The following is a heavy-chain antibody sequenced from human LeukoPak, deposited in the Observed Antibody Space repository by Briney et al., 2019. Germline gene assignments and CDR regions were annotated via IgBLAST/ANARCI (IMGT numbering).Heavy chain of an antibody. J-gene: IGHJ5*02. V-gene: IGHV4-34*01. D-gene: IGHD2-15*01. CDR3: ARGYIVVVLTTTYNYFDP. CDR2: INHSGST. Sequence: SETLSLTCAVYGGSFSGYYWSWIRQPPGKGLEWIGEINHSGSTNYNPSLKSRVTMSVDKSKNQFSLNLNSVTAADTAVYYCARGYIVVVLTTTYNYFDPWGQGTLVTVSS. CDR1: GGSFSGYY.